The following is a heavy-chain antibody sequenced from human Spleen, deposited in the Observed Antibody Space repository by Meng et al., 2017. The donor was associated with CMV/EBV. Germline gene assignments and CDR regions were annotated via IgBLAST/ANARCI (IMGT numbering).Heavy chain of an antibody. CDR1: GFTFSSYA. V-gene: IGHV3-30-3*01. D-gene: IGHD6-6*01. CDR2: MSYDESKT. Sequence: GGSLRLSCEASGFTFSSYAMHWARQAPGKGLEWVAVMSYDESKTYYADSVKGRFTISRDNSRNTLYLQMNSLRGEDTAVYYCARDQEYVTYSYYYGMEVWGQGTTVTVSS. J-gene: IGHJ6*02. CDR3: ARDQEYVTYSYYYGMEV.